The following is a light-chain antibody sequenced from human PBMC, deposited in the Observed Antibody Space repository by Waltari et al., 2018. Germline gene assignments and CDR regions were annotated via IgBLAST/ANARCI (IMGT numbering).Light chain of an antibody. V-gene: IGKV1-5*01. CDR3: QQYNDLYS. CDR2: EAS. Sequence: DLQITQSPSPLSASVGDTVTINCRPSRSVGGWMAWFQQKPDKAPRLLIYEASSLADGVPSRFSGSGSATEFTLTISGLQPDDFATYYCQQYNDLYSFGRGTKLEI. J-gene: IGKJ2*01. CDR1: RSVGGW.